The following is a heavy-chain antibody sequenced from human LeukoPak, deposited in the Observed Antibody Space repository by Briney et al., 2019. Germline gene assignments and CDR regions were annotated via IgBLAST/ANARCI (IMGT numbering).Heavy chain of an antibody. Sequence: GGSLRLSCAASGFTFSDYGMHWVRQAPGKGLEWVAVIWHDGSNKYYADSAKGRLTISRDNSKSTLYLQMNSLRAEDTAVYYCAKDHGGIAIWGQGTMVTVSS. CDR1: GFTFSDYG. CDR2: IWHDGSNK. D-gene: IGHD6-13*01. CDR3: AKDHGGIAI. V-gene: IGHV3-33*03. J-gene: IGHJ3*02.